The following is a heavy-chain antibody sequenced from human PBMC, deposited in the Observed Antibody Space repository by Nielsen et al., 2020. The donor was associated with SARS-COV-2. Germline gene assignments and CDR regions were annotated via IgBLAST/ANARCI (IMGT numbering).Heavy chain of an antibody. CDR3: VRDCATSCHWFDP. V-gene: IGHV3-48*03. J-gene: IGHJ5*02. CDR1: GFTFSTSE. CDR2: ISATGGTI. D-gene: IGHD2-2*01. Sequence: GESLKISCAASGFTFSTSEMNWVRQAPGKGLEWVSYISATGGTIYYADSVKGRFTISRDNARNSLYLQMNSLRAEDTAVYFCVRDCATSCHWFDPWGQGTLVAVSS.